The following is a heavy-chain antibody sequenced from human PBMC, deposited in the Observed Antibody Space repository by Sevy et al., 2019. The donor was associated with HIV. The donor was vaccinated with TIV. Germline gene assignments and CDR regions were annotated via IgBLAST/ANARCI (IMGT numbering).Heavy chain of an antibody. Sequence: SETLSLTCSVSGGSISGRSYYWGWLRQPPGKGLGWIGNIDHTGSTYYNPSLKSRVTVSVDTSKKQFSLNLTSVTAADTAVYYCNLSLGYSYGLDYWGQGTLVTVSS. CDR1: GGSISGRSYY. J-gene: IGHJ4*02. CDR2: IDHTGST. V-gene: IGHV4-39*01. D-gene: IGHD5-18*01. CDR3: NLSLGYSYGLDY.